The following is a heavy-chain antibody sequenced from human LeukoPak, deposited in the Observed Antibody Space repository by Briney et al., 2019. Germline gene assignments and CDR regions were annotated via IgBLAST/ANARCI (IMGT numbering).Heavy chain of an antibody. J-gene: IGHJ6*02. CDR3: ARGQGANYYYYGMDV. CDR1: GGSISSYY. Sequence: SETLSLTCTVSGGSISSYYWSWIRQPPGKGLEWIGYIYYSGSTNYNPSLKSRVTISVDTSKNQFSLKLSSVTAADTAMYYCARGQGANYYYYGMDVWGQGTTVTVSS. CDR2: IYYSGST. D-gene: IGHD1-26*01. V-gene: IGHV4-59*01.